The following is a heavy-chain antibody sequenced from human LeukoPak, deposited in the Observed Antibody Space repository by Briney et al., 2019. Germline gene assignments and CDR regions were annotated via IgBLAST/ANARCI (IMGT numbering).Heavy chain of an antibody. D-gene: IGHD3-16*02. V-gene: IGHV4-59*01. CDR3: ARTFTFGGVIDYLDY. CDR1: GGSISSYY. Sequence: SETLSLTCTVSGGSISSYYWSWIRQPPEKRLEWIGYIYYSGSTNYNPSLKSRVTISVDTSKNQFSLKLSSVTAADTAVYYCARTFTFGGVIDYLDYWGQGTLVTVSS. CDR2: IYYSGST. J-gene: IGHJ4*02.